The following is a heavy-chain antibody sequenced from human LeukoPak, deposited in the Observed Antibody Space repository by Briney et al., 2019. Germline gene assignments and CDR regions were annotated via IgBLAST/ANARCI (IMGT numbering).Heavy chain of an antibody. V-gene: IGHV4-39*01. CDR2: IYFTGST. D-gene: IGHD6-13*01. CDR1: GGSISSNNYY. CDR3: AMYGSIAAVDVDY. J-gene: IGHJ4*02. Sequence: KSSETLSLTCTVSGGSISSNNYYWGWIRQPPGKGLEWIGNIYFTGSTYYSPSLKSRVTISVDTSNNQFSLKLNSVTAADTAVYYCAMYGSIAAVDVDYWGQGTLVTVSS.